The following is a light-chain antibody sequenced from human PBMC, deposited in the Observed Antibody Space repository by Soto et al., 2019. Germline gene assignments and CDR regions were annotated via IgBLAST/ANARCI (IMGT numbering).Light chain of an antibody. J-gene: IGLJ2*01. V-gene: IGLV2-11*01. CDR2: DVN. CDR1: ISDVGTYNY. Sequence: QSALTQPRSVSGSPGQSVTISCTGTISDVGTYNYVSWYQQHPGKAPKLMIYDVNKRPSGVPDRLSGSKSGKTASLTISGLQAEDEADYYCCSYAGGYPHVVFCGGTKVTVL. CDR3: CSYAGGYPHVV.